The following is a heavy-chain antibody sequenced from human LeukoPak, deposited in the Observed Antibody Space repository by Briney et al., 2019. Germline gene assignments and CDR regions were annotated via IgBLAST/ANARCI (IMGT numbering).Heavy chain of an antibody. J-gene: IGHJ6*03. CDR2: TYYRSKWYN. CDR1: GDSVSSNSAA. V-gene: IGHV6-1*01. D-gene: IGHD1-26*01. CDR3: ARGSIVGATKHYYYYYYMDV. Sequence: SQTLSLTCAISGDSVSSNSAAWNWIRQSPSRGLEWLGRTYYRSKWYNDYAVSVKSRITINPDTSKNQFSLQLNSVTPEDTAVYYCARGSIVGATKHYYYYYYMDVWGKGTTVTVSS.